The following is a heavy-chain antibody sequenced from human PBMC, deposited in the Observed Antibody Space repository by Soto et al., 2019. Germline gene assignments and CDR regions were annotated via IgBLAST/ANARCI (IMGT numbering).Heavy chain of an antibody. CDR2: IIPIFGTA. Sequence: SVKVSCKASGGTFSSYAISWVRQAPGQGLEWMGGIIPIFGTANYAQKFQGRVTITADESTSTAYMELSSLRSEDTAVYYCASTSVVVVAAATVSAFDIWVQGTMVTVSS. J-gene: IGHJ3*02. CDR3: ASTSVVVVAAATVSAFDI. D-gene: IGHD2-15*01. CDR1: GGTFSSYA. V-gene: IGHV1-69*13.